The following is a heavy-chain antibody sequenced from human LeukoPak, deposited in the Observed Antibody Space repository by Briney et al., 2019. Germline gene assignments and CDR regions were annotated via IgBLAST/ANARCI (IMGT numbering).Heavy chain of an antibody. V-gene: IGHV3-64*01. CDR1: GFSFSSYA. Sequence: QTGGSLRLSCAASGFSFSSYAMHWVRQAPGKGLEYVSSISTDGGSTYYANSVKGRFTISRDNARNTLYLQMNSLGAEDTAVYYCARVTWNYVPFDYWGQGTLVTVSS. J-gene: IGHJ4*02. CDR3: ARVTWNYVPFDY. D-gene: IGHD3-10*02. CDR2: ISTDGGST.